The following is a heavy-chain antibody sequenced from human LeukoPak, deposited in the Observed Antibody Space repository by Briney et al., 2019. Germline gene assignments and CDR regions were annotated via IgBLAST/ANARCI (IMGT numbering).Heavy chain of an antibody. J-gene: IGHJ4*02. CDR3: ARGIIAARHVFGY. CDR1: GGSFSGYY. V-gene: IGHV4-34*01. Sequence: PSETLSLTCAVYGGSFSGYYWSWIRQPPGKGLEWIGETNHSGSTNYNPSLKSRVTISVDTSKSQFSLKLSSVTAADTAVYYCARGIIAARHVFGYWGQGTLVTVSS. CDR2: TNHSGST. D-gene: IGHD6-6*01.